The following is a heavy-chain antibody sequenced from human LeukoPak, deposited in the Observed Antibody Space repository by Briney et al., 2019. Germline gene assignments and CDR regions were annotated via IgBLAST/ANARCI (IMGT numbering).Heavy chain of an antibody. CDR1: GVTFDNA. V-gene: IGHV3-9*01. J-gene: IGHJ4*02. Sequence: PGGSLRLSCAASGVTFDNAMHWVRQAPGKGLEWVSGIAWNSGNTGFADSVKGRFTISRDNAENSLSLQMNSLTPEDTAFYFCAKDMNSYGSGSSYNPWGPFDSWGQGTLVTVSS. CDR3: AKDMNSYGSGSSYNPWGPFDS. CDR2: IAWNSGNT. D-gene: IGHD3-10*01.